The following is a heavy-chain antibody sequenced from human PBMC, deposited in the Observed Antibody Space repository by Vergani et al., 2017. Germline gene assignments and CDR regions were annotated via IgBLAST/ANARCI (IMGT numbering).Heavy chain of an antibody. CDR2: INPSGGST. V-gene: IGHV1-46*03. D-gene: IGHD5-24*01. J-gene: IGHJ4*02. Sequence: QVQLVQSGAEVKKPGASVKVSCKASGYTFTSYYMHWVRQAPGQGLEWMGIINPSGGSTSYAQKFQGRVTMTRDTSTNTVYMELSSLRSEDTAVYYCARAEMATMAVDYWGQGTLVTVSS. CDR3: ARAEMATMAVDY. CDR1: GYTFTSYY.